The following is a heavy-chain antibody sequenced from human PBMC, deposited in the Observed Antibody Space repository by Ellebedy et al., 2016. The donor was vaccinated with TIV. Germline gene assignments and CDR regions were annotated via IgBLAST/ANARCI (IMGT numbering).Heavy chain of an antibody. Sequence: MPSETLSLTCTVFGASISSYSWTWIRQPPGKGLEWIADFSKIGRTNFNASLQSRVTISDHLSNNQFSLMLSSVTAADTAVYYCARLVTSWDPHWIDPWGQGIPVTVSS. J-gene: IGHJ5*02. D-gene: IGHD6-6*01. V-gene: IGHV4-59*01. CDR1: GASISSYS. CDR3: ARLVTSWDPHWIDP. CDR2: FSKIGRT.